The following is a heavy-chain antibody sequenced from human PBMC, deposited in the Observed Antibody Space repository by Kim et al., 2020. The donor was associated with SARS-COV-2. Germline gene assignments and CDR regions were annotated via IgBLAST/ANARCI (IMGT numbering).Heavy chain of an antibody. CDR3: ARRYSSSWRWFDP. Sequence: YNPSLKSRVTISVDTSKSQFSLKLSSVTAADTAVYYCARRYSSSWRWFDPWGQGTLVTVSS. V-gene: IGHV4-34*01. D-gene: IGHD6-13*01. J-gene: IGHJ5*02.